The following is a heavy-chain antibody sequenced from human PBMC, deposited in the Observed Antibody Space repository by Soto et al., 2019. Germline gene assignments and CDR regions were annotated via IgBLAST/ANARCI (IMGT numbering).Heavy chain of an antibody. V-gene: IGHV4-4*07. CDR1: GDPITSYF. CDR3: ARTLSGFTYGSRQFYFDY. J-gene: IGHJ4*02. CDR2: MFPGGTT. D-gene: IGHD3-10*01. Sequence: LETLSLTCTVCGDPITSYFWSWIRQPAGKGLEWIGHMFPGGTTSHNSSLKSRVSMSIDTSKNQFSLTLTSVTAADTAVYYCARTLSGFTYGSRQFYFDYWGQGTLVTVSS.